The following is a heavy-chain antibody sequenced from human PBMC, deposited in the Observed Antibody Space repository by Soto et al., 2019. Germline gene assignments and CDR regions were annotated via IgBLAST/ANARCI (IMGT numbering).Heavy chain of an antibody. Sequence: QVQLQESGPGLVKPSQTLSLICTVSGASINSRGYYWSWIRQHPGKGLEWIGYIYYSGSTYYNPSLQSRVTISVDTSRNQFSLNLTSVTAADTAAYYCVRQHSYGLWGDYWGQGTLVAVSS. D-gene: IGHD5-18*01. V-gene: IGHV4-31*03. CDR2: IYYSGST. J-gene: IGHJ4*02. CDR1: GASINSRGYY. CDR3: VRQHSYGLWGDY.